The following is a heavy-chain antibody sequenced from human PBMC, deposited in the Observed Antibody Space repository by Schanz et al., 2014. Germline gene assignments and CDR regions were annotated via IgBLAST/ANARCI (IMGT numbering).Heavy chain of an antibody. V-gene: IGHV1-18*04. J-gene: IGHJ1*01. CDR1: GYTFTSYG. Sequence: QVQLVQSGAEVKKPGASVKVSCKASGYTFTSYGISWVRQAPGQGPEWMGWISDYNADTKYAQKVQGRVTMTTDTSTSTAYMELRSLRSDDTAVYYCAGATYSSSWYGGSEYFQHWGQGPLVTVSS. CDR3: AGATYSSSWYGGSEYFQH. D-gene: IGHD6-13*01. CDR2: ISDYNADT.